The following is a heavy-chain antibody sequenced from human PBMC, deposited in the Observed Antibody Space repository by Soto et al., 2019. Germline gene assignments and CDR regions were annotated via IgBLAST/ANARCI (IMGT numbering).Heavy chain of an antibody. Sequence: PSETLSLTCAVYGGSSSGYYWSWIRQPPGKGLEWIGEINHSGSTNYNPSLKSRVTISVDTSKNQFSLKLSSVTAADTAVYYCARVSDFWSGYYIDYWGQGTLVTVSS. CDR2: INHSGST. J-gene: IGHJ4*02. CDR1: GGSSSGYY. D-gene: IGHD3-3*01. V-gene: IGHV4-34*01. CDR3: ARVSDFWSGYYIDY.